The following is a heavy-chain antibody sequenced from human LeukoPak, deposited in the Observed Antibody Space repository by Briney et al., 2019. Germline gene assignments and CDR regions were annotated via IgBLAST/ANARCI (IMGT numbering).Heavy chain of an antibody. J-gene: IGHJ4*02. Sequence: SGGSLRLSCAASGFTFSSYSMNWVRQAPGKGLEWVSSISSSSSYIYYADSVKGRFTTSRDNAKNSLYLQMNSLRAEDTAVYYCAKDLHSSGWYYFDYWGQGTLVTVSS. CDR2: ISSSSSYI. CDR3: AKDLHSSGWYYFDY. D-gene: IGHD6-19*01. CDR1: GFTFSSYS. V-gene: IGHV3-21*01.